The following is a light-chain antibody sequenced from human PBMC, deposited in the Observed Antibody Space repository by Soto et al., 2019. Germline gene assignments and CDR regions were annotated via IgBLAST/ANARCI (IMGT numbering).Light chain of an antibody. J-gene: IGKJ1*01. CDR2: DAS. CDR1: QSISNW. Sequence: DIQMTQSPSTLSASVGDRVTITCRASQSISNWLAWYQQKPGKAPNLLIYDASSLESGVPSRFSGSGSGTEFTLTISSLQPDDFATYYCQQYNSYPWTFGQGTKVEIK. V-gene: IGKV1-5*01. CDR3: QQYNSYPWT.